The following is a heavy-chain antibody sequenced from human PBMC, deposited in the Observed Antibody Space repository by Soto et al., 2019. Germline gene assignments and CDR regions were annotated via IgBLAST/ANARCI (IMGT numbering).Heavy chain of an antibody. Sequence: PGGSLRLCCAASGCTFSSYSRNWVRQAPGKGLEWVSYISSSSSTIYYADSVKGRFTISRDNAKNSLYLQMNSLQTEDTAAYFCTTMSYYYYYGMDVWGQGTTVTVSS. CDR3: TTMSYYYYYGMDV. J-gene: IGHJ6*02. V-gene: IGHV3-48*01. CDR2: ISSSSSTI. CDR1: GCTFSSYS. D-gene: IGHD5-12*01.